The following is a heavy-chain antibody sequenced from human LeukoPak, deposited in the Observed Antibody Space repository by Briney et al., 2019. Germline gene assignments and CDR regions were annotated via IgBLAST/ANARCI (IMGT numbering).Heavy chain of an antibody. CDR2: INTDGSSR. Sequence: PGGSLRLSCAASGFTFSSYWMHWVRQAPGKGLVWVSRINTDGSSRTYADSVKGRFTISRDNAKNTLYLEMNSLRAEDTAVYYCARPTAATSLSSSFQHWGQGTLVTDSS. CDR3: ARPTAATSLSSSFQH. V-gene: IGHV3-74*01. D-gene: IGHD6-6*01. J-gene: IGHJ1*01. CDR1: GFTFSSYW.